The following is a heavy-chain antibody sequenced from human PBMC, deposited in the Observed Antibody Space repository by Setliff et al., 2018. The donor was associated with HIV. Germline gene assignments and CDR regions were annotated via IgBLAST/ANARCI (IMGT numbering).Heavy chain of an antibody. CDR3: ARDPRGLLSPVPRGYFDY. Sequence: PSETLSLTCNVSGFSISSNYYWGGVRQPPGRGLEWIANIYHSGTAYYNPSFKTRVAISIDTSKNYVSLKLRSLTAADTAIYYCARDPRGLLSPVPRGYFDYWGQGALVTVSS. CDR1: GFSISSNYY. D-gene: IGHD3-22*01. J-gene: IGHJ4*02. V-gene: IGHV4-38-2*02. CDR2: IYHSGTA.